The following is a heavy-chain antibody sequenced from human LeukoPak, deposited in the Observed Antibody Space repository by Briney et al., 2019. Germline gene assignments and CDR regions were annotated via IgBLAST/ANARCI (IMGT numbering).Heavy chain of an antibody. V-gene: IGHV3-30*02. CDR3: ASSSSLGN. D-gene: IGHD6-6*01. J-gene: IGHJ4*02. CDR1: GFAFATYT. Sequence: PGGSLRLSCEASGFAFATYTMHWVRQAPGKGLEWVAFIRYDGSNKYYADSAKGRFTISRDNAKNSLSLQMNSLRAEDTAVYYCASSSSLGNWGQGTLVTVSS. CDR2: IRYDGSNK.